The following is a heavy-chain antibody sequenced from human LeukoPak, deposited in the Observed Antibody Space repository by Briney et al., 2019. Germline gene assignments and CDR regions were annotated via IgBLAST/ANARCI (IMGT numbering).Heavy chain of an antibody. CDR2: ISYNGNTI. CDR3: ARGSYTGGWTLDP. D-gene: IGHD6-19*01. Sequence: PGESLKISCAASGFNFKNYAMHWVRQAPGKGLEWVAFISYNGNTIYYADSVKGRFTISRDNSKNTLYVQVNSLRAEDTAVYYCARGSYTGGWTLDPWGQGTLVTVSS. CDR1: GFNFKNYA. V-gene: IGHV3-30-3*01. J-gene: IGHJ5*02.